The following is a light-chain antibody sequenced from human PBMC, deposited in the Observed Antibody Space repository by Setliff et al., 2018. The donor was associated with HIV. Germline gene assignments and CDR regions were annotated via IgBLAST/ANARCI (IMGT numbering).Light chain of an antibody. CDR1: NIGSKS. CDR3: QVWDSNSDQANCV. Sequence: SYELTQAPSMSVAPGKTARITCGGNNIGSKSVHWYQQKPGQAPVLVIYSDNDRPSGIPERFSGSNSENTATLTINRVESGDEADYYCQVWDSNSDQANCVFGSGTNVTVL. CDR2: SDN. V-gene: IGLV3-21*04. J-gene: IGLJ1*01.